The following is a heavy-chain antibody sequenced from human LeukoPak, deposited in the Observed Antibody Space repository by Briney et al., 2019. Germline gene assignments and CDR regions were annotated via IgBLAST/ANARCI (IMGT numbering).Heavy chain of an antibody. Sequence: LTGGSQRLSCAASGFTFSSYAMSWVRQAPGKGLEWVSTISGSGGSTYYVDSVKGRFTISRDNSKNTLYLQMNSLTAEDTAVYYCAKDRLRGISLVRGVIINYWGQGTLVTVSS. V-gene: IGHV3-23*01. CDR2: ISGSGGST. J-gene: IGHJ4*02. CDR1: GFTFSSYA. CDR3: AKDRLRGISLVRGVIINY. D-gene: IGHD3-10*01.